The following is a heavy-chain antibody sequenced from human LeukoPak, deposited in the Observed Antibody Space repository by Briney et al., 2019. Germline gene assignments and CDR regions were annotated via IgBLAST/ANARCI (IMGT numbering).Heavy chain of an antibody. V-gene: IGHV1-8*01. D-gene: IGHD3-22*01. Sequence: ASVTVSCKASGYTFTSYDINWVRQATGQGLEWMGWMNPNSGNTGYAQKFQGRVTMTRNTSISTAYMELSSLRSEDTAVYYCARASDSSGYWDDAFDIWGQGTMVTVSS. CDR1: GYTFTSYD. J-gene: IGHJ3*02. CDR2: MNPNSGNT. CDR3: ARASDSSGYWDDAFDI.